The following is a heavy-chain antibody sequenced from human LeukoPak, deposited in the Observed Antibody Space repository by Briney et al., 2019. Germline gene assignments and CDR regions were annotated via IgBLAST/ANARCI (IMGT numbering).Heavy chain of an antibody. CDR3: ARTHWSYYYYMDV. J-gene: IGHJ6*03. CDR2: IYTSGRT. V-gene: IGHV4-4*09. Sequence: SETVSLTCTVSGGSISSYYWSWIRQPPGKGLEWIGYIYTSGRTNHNPSLKSRVTISVDTSKIQFSLKLSSVTAADTAVYYCARTHWSYYYYMDVWGKGTTVTVSS. CDR1: GGSISSYY.